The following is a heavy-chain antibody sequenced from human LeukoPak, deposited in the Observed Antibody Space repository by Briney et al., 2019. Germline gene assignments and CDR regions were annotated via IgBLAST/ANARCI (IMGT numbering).Heavy chain of an antibody. CDR1: GFTFSSYS. CDR3: ARGTMVRGDYFDY. V-gene: IGHV3-48*01. J-gene: IGHJ4*02. D-gene: IGHD3-10*01. Sequence: GGSLRLSCAASGFTFSSYSMNWVRQAPGKGLEWVSYISSSSSTIYYADSVKGRFTISRENAKNSLYLQMNSLRAGDTAVYYCARGTMVRGDYFDYWGQGTLVTVSS. CDR2: ISSSSSTI.